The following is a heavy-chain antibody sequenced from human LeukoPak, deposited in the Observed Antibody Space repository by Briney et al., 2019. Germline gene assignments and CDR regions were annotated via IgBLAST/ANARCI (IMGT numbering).Heavy chain of an antibody. D-gene: IGHD2-2*01. CDR1: GYTFTDYY. J-gene: IGHJ4*02. V-gene: IGHV1-2*02. CDR2: INPNSGGT. CDR3: ARVAGDIVVVPAAPLTTVTASYYFDC. Sequence: ASVKVSCKASGYTFTDYYMHWVRQAPGQGLEWMGWINPNSGGTRFSQKFQGRVTMTRDTSITTAYMELSRLRSDDTAVYYCARVAGDIVVVPAAPLTTVTASYYFDCWGRGTLVTVSS.